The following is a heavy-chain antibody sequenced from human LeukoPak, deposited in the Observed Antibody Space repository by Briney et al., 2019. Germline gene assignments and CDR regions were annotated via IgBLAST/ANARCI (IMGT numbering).Heavy chain of an antibody. CDR3: ARVDYYDSSGPFDY. Sequence: SETLSLTCAVNGGSFSGYYWSWIRQPPGKGLEWIGEINHSGSTNYNPSLKSRVTISVDTSKNQFSLKLSSVTAADTAVYYCARVDYYDSSGPFDYWGQGTLVTVSS. V-gene: IGHV4-34*01. CDR1: GGSFSGYY. CDR2: INHSGST. J-gene: IGHJ4*02. D-gene: IGHD3-22*01.